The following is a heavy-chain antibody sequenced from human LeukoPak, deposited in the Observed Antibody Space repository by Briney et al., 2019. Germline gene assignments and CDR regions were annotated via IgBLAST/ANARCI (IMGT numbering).Heavy chain of an antibody. Sequence: PSETLSLTCTVSGGSISSGDYYWSWIRQPPGKGLEWIGYIYYSGSTYYNPSLKSRVTISVDTSKNQFSLKLSSVTAADTAVYYCARVDTMGSHRLDYWGQGTLVTVSS. CDR3: ARVDTMGSHRLDY. D-gene: IGHD3-10*01. V-gene: IGHV4-30-4*01. CDR1: GGSISSGDYY. CDR2: IYYSGST. J-gene: IGHJ4*02.